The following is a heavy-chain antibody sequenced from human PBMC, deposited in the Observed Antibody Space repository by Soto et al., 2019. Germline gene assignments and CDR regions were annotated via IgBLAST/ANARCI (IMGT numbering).Heavy chain of an antibody. CDR3: ASPSRAVRYYGIDV. CDR1: GFTFSDYY. V-gene: IGHV3-11*01. J-gene: IGHJ6*02. Sequence: QVQLVGSGGGLVKPGGALRLYGAASGFTFSDYYMSWIRQAPGKGLERVSYISISGSTIYYADSVKGRFTISRDNAKNTLYLEVNSLRAEDTGGYYWASPSRAVRYYGIDVFGQGTTVTVSS. D-gene: IGHD3-10*01. CDR2: ISISGSTI.